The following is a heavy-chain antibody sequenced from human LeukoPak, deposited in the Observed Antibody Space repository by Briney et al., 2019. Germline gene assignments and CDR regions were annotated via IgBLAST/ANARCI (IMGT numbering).Heavy chain of an antibody. D-gene: IGHD3-22*01. Sequence: SETLSLTCTVSGGSISSYYWSWIRRPAGKGLEWIGRIYTSGSTNYNPSLKSRVTMSVDTSKNQFSLKLSSVTAADTAVYYCARSGYYYDSSGYRPFDYWGQGTLVTVSS. CDR3: ARSGYYYDSSGYRPFDY. CDR1: GGSISSYY. V-gene: IGHV4-4*07. CDR2: IYTSGST. J-gene: IGHJ4*02.